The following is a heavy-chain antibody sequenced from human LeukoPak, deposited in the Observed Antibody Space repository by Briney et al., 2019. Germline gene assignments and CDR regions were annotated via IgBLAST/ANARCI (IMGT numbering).Heavy chain of an antibody. V-gene: IGHV3-30*03. Sequence: PGRSLRLSCAASAFTFSSYGMHCVRQAPGKGLEWVAVISYDGSNKYYADSVKGRFTISRDNSKNTLYLQMNSLRAEDTAVYYCASFGGYSFPGWGQGTLVTVSS. D-gene: IGHD5-18*01. CDR1: AFTFSSYG. CDR2: ISYDGSNK. CDR3: ASFGGYSFPG. J-gene: IGHJ4*02.